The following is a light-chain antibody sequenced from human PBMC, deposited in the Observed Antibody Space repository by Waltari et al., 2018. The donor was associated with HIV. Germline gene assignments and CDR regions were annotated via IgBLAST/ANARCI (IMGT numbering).Light chain of an antibody. CDR2: KAS. V-gene: IGKV1-5*03. J-gene: IGKJ2*01. Sequence: GARVTITCRARQSISSWLAWYQQKPGKAPKLLIYKASSLDSGVPSRFSGSGCGTEFTLTISSLQPDDFATYYCQQDNSSASFGQGTKLEIK. CDR1: QSISSW. CDR3: QQDNSSAS.